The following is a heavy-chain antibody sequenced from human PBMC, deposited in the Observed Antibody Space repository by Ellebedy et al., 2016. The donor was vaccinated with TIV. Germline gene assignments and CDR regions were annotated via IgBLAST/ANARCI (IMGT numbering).Heavy chain of an antibody. CDR2: MIESGGT. CDR1: GGSIRSGSYY. V-gene: IGHV4-39*01. Sequence: MPGGSLRLSCTVSGGSIRSGSYYWAWIRQPPGKGLEWIGSMIESGGTYHNPSLKSRVTISVDTSRNQFSLKLSAVAAADTAVYYCARSLYCSGGSCNSGFDPWGQGTLVTVSS. J-gene: IGHJ5*02. D-gene: IGHD2-15*01. CDR3: ARSLYCSGGSCNSGFDP.